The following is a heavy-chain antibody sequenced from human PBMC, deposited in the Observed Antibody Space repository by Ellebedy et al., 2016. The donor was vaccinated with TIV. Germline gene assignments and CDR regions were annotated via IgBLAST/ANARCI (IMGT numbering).Heavy chain of an antibody. V-gene: IGHV4-34*01. CDR2: ISHSGGT. D-gene: IGHD6-13*01. CDR1: GGSFSGYY. Sequence: SETLSLTXAVSGGSFSGYYCSWIRQPPGKGLEWIGEISHSGGTNYNPSLKSRVTISVDTSKNQFSLKLSSVTAADTAVYYCARGQQLVRGWVYWGQGTRVTVSS. J-gene: IGHJ4*02. CDR3: ARGQQLVRGWVY.